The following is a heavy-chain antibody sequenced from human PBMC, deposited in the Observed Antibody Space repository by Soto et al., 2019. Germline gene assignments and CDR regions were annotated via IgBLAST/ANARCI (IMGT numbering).Heavy chain of an antibody. D-gene: IGHD6-19*01. Sequence: QVQLVQSGAEVKKPGSSVKVSCKASGVTFSRYAISWVRQAPGQGLEWMGGIIPIFGTTNYAKKFQDRVTITADESTSTVYMELSSLKSEDTAVYYCARIAVAGPDYYYYGMDVWGQGTTVTVSS. CDR2: IIPIFGTT. J-gene: IGHJ6*02. CDR3: ARIAVAGPDYYYYGMDV. CDR1: GVTFSRYA. V-gene: IGHV1-69*01.